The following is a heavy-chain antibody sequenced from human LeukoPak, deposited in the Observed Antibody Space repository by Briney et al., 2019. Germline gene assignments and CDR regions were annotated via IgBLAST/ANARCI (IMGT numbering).Heavy chain of an antibody. CDR3: AREGAVAGTLGYYYMDV. Sequence: PSETLSLTCAVYGGSFSGYYWSWIRQPPGKGLEWIGEINHSGSTNYNPSLKSRVTISVDTSKNQFSLKLSSVTAADTPVYYCAREGAVAGTLGYYYMDVWGEGTTVTVSS. V-gene: IGHV4-34*01. CDR1: GGSFSGYY. D-gene: IGHD6-19*01. CDR2: INHSGST. J-gene: IGHJ6*03.